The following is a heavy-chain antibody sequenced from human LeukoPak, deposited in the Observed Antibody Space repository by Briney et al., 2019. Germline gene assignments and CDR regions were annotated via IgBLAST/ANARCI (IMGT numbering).Heavy chain of an antibody. CDR1: GGSISSGGYS. Sequence: PSQTLSLTCAVSGGSISSGGYSWSWIRQPPGKGLEWIGYIYYSGSTNYNPSLKSRVTISVDTSENQFSLKLSSVTAADTAVYYCARLSHPEGSSWYFDYWGQGTLVTVSS. CDR2: IYYSGST. CDR3: ARLSHPEGSSWYFDY. V-gene: IGHV4-30-4*07. J-gene: IGHJ4*02. D-gene: IGHD6-13*01.